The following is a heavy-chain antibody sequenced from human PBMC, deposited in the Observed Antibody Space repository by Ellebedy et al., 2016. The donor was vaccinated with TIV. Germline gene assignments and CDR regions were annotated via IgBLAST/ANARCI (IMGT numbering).Heavy chain of an antibody. J-gene: IGHJ5*02. V-gene: IGHV5-51*01. CDR2: IYPGDSNI. D-gene: IGHD2-8*01. Sequence: GESLKISCKGSGYSFTTYWIGWVRQMPGKGLEWMGIIYPGDSNIGYSPSFQGQVTISADKSISTAYLQWSSLKASDTAMYYCARHPGGVYNKDNWFDPWGQGTLVTVSS. CDR3: ARHPGGVYNKDNWFDP. CDR1: GYSFTTYW.